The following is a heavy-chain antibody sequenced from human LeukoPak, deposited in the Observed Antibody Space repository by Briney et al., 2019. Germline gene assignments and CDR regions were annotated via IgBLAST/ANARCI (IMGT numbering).Heavy chain of an antibody. Sequence: PGGSLRLSCAASGFTFNTYTRNWVRQAPGKGVGWVSYISGSSGIIDYADWVRGRSTISRDKAKNSVYLQMDSLTAEDTAAYYCARGSTYYESSGQAPFDYWGPGTLVTVSS. CDR3: ARGSTYYESSGQAPFDY. CDR1: GFTFNTYT. D-gene: IGHD3-22*01. J-gene: IGHJ4*02. V-gene: IGHV3-48*01. CDR2: ISGSSGII.